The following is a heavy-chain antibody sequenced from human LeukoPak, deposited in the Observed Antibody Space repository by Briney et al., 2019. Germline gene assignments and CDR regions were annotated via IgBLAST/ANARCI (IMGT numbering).Heavy chain of an antibody. V-gene: IGHV3-21*01. J-gene: IGHJ4*02. CDR2: ISSSSSYR. Sequence: GWSLRLSCAASGFTFSRYSMNWVRQAAGKGLEWVSSISSSSSYRYYADSVKGRFTISRDNAKNSLHLQMNSLRAEDTAVYYCMSYAGRSDDYWGQGTLVTVSS. D-gene: IGHD3-16*01. CDR3: MSYAGRSDDY. CDR1: GFTFSRYS.